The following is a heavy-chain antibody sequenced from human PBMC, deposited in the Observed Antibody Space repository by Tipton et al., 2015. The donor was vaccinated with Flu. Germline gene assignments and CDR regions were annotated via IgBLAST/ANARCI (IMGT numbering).Heavy chain of an antibody. J-gene: IGHJ4*02. CDR3: ARGYYGSGA. CDR1: GYTFTHYF. CDR2: INLSGGST. V-gene: IGHV1-46*01. D-gene: IGHD3-10*01. Sequence: QLMQSGAEVKKPGASVKGSCKASGYTFTHYFIHWVRQAPGQGPEWMGVINLSGGSTSYAQKFQGRVTMTRHTSMTTVYMVLTSLRSDDTAVDYCARGYYGSGAWGQGTLVTVSS.